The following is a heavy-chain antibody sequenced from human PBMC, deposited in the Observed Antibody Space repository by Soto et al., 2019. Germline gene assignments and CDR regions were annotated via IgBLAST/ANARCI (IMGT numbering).Heavy chain of an antibody. Sequence: QVQLQESGPGLVKPSETLSLTCTVSGGSVSSYYWSWIRQPAGKGLEWIGRIYTGGSTNYNPSLTSRVPMSVDTSKNQFSLRLTSVTAADTAVYYCARASVGPPGGGSWTMPFDSWGQGTLVTVSS. CDR1: GGSVSSYY. D-gene: IGHD2-15*01. CDR2: IYTGGST. J-gene: IGHJ4*02. V-gene: IGHV4-4*07. CDR3: ARASVGPPGGGSWTMPFDS.